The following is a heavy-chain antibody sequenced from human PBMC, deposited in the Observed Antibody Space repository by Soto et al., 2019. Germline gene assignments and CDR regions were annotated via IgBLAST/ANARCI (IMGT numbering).Heavy chain of an antibody. Sequence: QVQLVQSGPEVKKPGASVTVSCKTSGYTFTDHGIDCVRQAPGQGLEWVGWVSSYNGKTNYAYNLKDRVIMTTDASTSTAYMELRGLRSDDTAVYYCAREVEGSYSPADFWGQVPPVTVSS. CDR2: VSSYNGKT. D-gene: IGHD3-10*01. V-gene: IGHV1-18*01. CDR1: GYTFTDHG. CDR3: AREVEGSYSPADF. J-gene: IGHJ4*02.